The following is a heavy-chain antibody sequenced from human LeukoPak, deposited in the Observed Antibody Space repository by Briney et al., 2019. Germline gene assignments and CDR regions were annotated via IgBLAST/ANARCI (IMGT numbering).Heavy chain of an antibody. J-gene: IGHJ4*02. CDR2: INHSGST. CDR1: GGSFSGYY. V-gene: IGHV4-34*01. Sequence: SETLSLTCAVYGGSFSGYYWSWIRQPPGKGLEWIGEINHSGSTNYNPSLKSRVTISVDTSKNQSSLKLSSVTAADTAVYYCARCSGSYRVGDYWGQGTLVTVSS. D-gene: IGHD3-10*02. CDR3: ARCSGSYRVGDY.